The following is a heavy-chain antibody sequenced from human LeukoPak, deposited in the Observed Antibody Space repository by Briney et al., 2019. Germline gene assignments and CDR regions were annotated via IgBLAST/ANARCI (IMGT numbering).Heavy chain of an antibody. V-gene: IGHV3-23*01. J-gene: IGHJ4*02. CDR3: ARAEITDY. CDR1: GISFSTYG. D-gene: IGHD5-24*01. CDR2: ITVSGYT. Sequence: GGSLRLSCAASGISFSTYGMSWVRQAPGKGLEWVSVITVSGYTYYADSVKGRFTISRDNSKNTLYLQMNSLRAEDTAVYYCARAEITDYWGQGTLVTVSS.